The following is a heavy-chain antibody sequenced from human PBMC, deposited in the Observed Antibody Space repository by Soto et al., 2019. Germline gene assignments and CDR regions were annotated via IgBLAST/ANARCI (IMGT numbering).Heavy chain of an antibody. CDR3: ARDPMVTRFDY. CDR1: GFTFSSYW. CDR2: INSDGSST. D-gene: IGHD5-18*01. V-gene: IGHV3-74*01. Sequence: GGSLRLSCAASGFTFSSYWMHWVRQAPGKGLVWVSRINSDGSSTSYADSVKGRFTISRDNAKSTLYLQMNSLRAEDTAVYYCARDPMVTRFDYWGQGTLVTVSS. J-gene: IGHJ4*02.